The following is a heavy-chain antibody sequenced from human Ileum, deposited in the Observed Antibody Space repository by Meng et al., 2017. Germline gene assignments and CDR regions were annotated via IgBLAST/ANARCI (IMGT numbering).Heavy chain of an antibody. Sequence: GESLKISCVVSGLTFRRYAMHWVRQAPGKGLEWVAVIAYDGGHKDYADSVKGRFTISRDNAKNSLYLQMNSLRAEDTAVYYCARDLVLLWFGETRANPGTFDIWGQGKMVTVSS. V-gene: IGHV3-30*07. D-gene: IGHD3-10*01. J-gene: IGHJ3*02. CDR3: ARDLVLLWFGETRANPGTFDI. CDR1: GLTFRRYA. CDR2: IAYDGGHK.